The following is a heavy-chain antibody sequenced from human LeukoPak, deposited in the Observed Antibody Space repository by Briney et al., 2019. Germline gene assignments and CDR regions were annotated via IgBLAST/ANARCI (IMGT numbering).Heavy chain of an antibody. V-gene: IGHV4-39*07. CDR3: AREAHDSSGYYYHRPLYYYYYYMDV. CDR1: GGSISSSSYY. D-gene: IGHD3-22*01. Sequence: SETLSLTCPVSGGSISSSSYYWGWIRQPPGKGLEWIGSIHYSGSTNYNPSLKSRVTISVDTSKNQFSLKLSSVTAADTAVYYCAREAHDSSGYYYHRPLYYYYYYMDVWGKGTTVTVSS. J-gene: IGHJ6*03. CDR2: IHYSGST.